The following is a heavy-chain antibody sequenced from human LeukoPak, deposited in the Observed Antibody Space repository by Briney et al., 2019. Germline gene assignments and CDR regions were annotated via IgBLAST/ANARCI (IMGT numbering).Heavy chain of an antibody. CDR1: GGSISSYY. Sequence: SETLSLTCTVSGGSISSYYWSWIRQPPGKGLEWIGYIYYSGSTNYNPSLKSRVTISVDTSKNQFSLKLSSVTAADTAVYYCARETVTPGSYYYYYMYVWGKGTTVTVSS. D-gene: IGHD4-11*01. J-gene: IGHJ6*03. CDR2: IYYSGST. V-gene: IGHV4-59*01. CDR3: ARETVTPGSYYYYYMYV.